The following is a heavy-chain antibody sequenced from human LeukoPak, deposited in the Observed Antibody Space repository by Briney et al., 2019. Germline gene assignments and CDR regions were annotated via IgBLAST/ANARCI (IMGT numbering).Heavy chain of an antibody. Sequence: GGSLRLSCATSGFTFSSSAMSWVRQPPGKGLAWVSTISGSGGGTYYADSVKGRFTISRDNSKNTLYLQMNSLRAEDTAVYYCARERDSRGYWGQGTLVTVSS. CDR2: ISGSGGGT. J-gene: IGHJ4*02. D-gene: IGHD3-22*01. V-gene: IGHV3-23*01. CDR1: GFTFSSSA. CDR3: ARERDSRGY.